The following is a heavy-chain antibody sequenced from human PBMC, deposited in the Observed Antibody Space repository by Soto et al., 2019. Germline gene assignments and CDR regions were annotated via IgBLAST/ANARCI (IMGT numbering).Heavy chain of an antibody. V-gene: IGHV3-48*02. J-gene: IGHJ3*02. CDR1: GFSFSSYS. D-gene: IGHD6-19*01. Sequence: EVQLVESGGDLVQPGQSLRLSCAASGFSFSSYSMNWVRQAPGKGLEWISYLSSSKTHIWYADSVKGRFTISRDNAKNSLSLQMNSLRDEDTAVYYCVRDSGWAFDIWGLGTMVTVSS. CDR3: VRDSGWAFDI. CDR2: LSSSKTHI.